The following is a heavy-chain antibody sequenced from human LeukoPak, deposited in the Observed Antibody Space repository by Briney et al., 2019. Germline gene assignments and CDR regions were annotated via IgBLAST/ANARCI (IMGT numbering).Heavy chain of an antibody. Sequence: ASVKVSCKASGYTFTSYDINWVRQATGQGLEWMGWMNPNSGNTGYAQKFQGRVTITADESTSTAYMELSSLRSEDTAVYYCARVVIEFNYYYMDVWGKGTTVTISS. J-gene: IGHJ6*03. CDR3: ARVVIEFNYYYMDV. V-gene: IGHV1-8*03. CDR2: MNPNSGNT. D-gene: IGHD1-26*01. CDR1: GYTFTSYD.